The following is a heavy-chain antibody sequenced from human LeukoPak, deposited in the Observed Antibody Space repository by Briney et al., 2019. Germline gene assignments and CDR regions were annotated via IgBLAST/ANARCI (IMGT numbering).Heavy chain of an antibody. D-gene: IGHD6-19*01. Sequence: GGSLRLSCAASGFTVSSNYMSWVRQAPGKGLEWVSVIYSGGSTYYADSVKGRFTISRDNSKNTLYLQMNSLRSDDTAVYYCAREQQWLVPTTGGDNWFDPWGQGTLVTVSS. J-gene: IGHJ5*02. V-gene: IGHV3-53*05. CDR2: IYSGGST. CDR3: AREQQWLVPTTGGDNWFDP. CDR1: GFTVSSNY.